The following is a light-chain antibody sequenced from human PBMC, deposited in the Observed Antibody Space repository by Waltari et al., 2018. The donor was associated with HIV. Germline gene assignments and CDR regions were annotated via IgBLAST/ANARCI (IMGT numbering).Light chain of an antibody. Sequence: QSALTQPVSVSGSPGQSITISCTGKAPKLMIFEVTKRPSGVSNRFSGSKSGNTASLTISGLQPEDEADYFCCSFAPTTITLLFGGGTKLTVL. V-gene: IGLV2-23*02. CDR2: EVT. CDR3: CSFAPTTITLL. J-gene: IGLJ3*02.